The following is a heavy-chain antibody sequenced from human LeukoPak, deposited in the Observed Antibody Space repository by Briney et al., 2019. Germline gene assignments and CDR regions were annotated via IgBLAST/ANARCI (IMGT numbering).Heavy chain of an antibody. V-gene: IGHV3-7*01. CDR3: AGESVAVPAYY. CDR1: RFSISSYW. Sequence: GGSLRLSCVGSRFSISSYWMSWVRQAPGKGLEWVANINQDGSEIYYLDSVKGRFTISRDNAKNSLYLQMNGLRVEDTAVYYCAGESVAVPAYYWGQGPLVTVSS. J-gene: IGHJ4*02. CDR2: INQDGSEI. D-gene: IGHD3-22*01.